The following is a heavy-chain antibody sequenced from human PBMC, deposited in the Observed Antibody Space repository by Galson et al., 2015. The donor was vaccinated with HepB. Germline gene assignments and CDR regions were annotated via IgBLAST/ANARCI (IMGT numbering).Heavy chain of an antibody. Sequence: SLRLSCAASGFTFSSYGMNWVRQAPGKGLEWVSSISGSGGSTYYADSVRGRFTISRDNSKDTLYLQLNSLRAEDTAIYYCARAHPTWVVVVAASSPYYWGQGTLVTVSS. CDR2: ISGSGGST. D-gene: IGHD2-15*01. CDR1: GFTFSSYG. V-gene: IGHV3-23*01. CDR3: ARAHPTWVVVVAASSPYY. J-gene: IGHJ4*02.